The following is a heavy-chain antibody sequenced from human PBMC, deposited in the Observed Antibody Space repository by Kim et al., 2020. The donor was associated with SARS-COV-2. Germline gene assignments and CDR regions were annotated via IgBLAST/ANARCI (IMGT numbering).Heavy chain of an antibody. J-gene: IGHJ4*02. D-gene: IGHD2-8*01. Sequence: ADPVKARFTITRDNSKNTLYLQMYSLRADDTAVFYCAKGRKGSGCKIDFFDNWGQGTLVTVSS. CDR3: AKGRKGSGCKIDFFDN. V-gene: IGHV3-23*05.